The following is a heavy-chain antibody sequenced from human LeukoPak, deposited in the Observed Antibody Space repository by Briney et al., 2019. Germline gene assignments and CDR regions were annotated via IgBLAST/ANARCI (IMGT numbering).Heavy chain of an antibody. CDR2: IYNSGST. CDR3: ARRGSNWFFDC. D-gene: IGHD6-13*01. Sequence: SETLSLTCTVSGDSISTDGSYWGWIRQPPGKGLEWIAIIYNSGSTYYNPSLKSRVTMSVDTSKNQFSLKLSSVTAADTAVYYCARRGSNWFFDCWGQGTLVTVSS. CDR1: GDSISTDGSY. V-gene: IGHV4-39*01. J-gene: IGHJ4*02.